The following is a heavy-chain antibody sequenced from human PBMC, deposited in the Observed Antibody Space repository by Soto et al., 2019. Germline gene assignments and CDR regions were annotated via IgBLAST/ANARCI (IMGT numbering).Heavy chain of an antibody. CDR3: ARDREPDGIWTFDS. D-gene: IGHD3-9*01. Sequence: PGGSLRLSCSAFGFTLDKYTMGWGRQAPGKGLEWVAESFSSGGTQYADSVKGRFTISRDNSRNMVFLQMNGLRVEDTALYYCARDREPDGIWTFDSWGQGALVTVS. J-gene: IGHJ4*02. V-gene: IGHV3-53*01. CDR2: SFSSGGT. CDR1: GFTLDKYT.